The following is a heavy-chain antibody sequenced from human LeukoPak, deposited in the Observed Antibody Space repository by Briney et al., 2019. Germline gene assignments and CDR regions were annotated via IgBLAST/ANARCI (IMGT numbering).Heavy chain of an antibody. J-gene: IGHJ4*02. CDR3: ARAEPEPGIVATVDY. V-gene: IGHV1-69*04. Sequence: RASVTVSCKPSGGTFSSYVINWVRQAPGQGLEWMGRIIPILGIANYAQKFQGRVTITADKSTSTAYMELSSLRSEDTAVYYCARAEPEPGIVATVDYWGQGTLVTVSS. D-gene: IGHD5-12*01. CDR1: GGTFSSYV. CDR2: IIPILGIA.